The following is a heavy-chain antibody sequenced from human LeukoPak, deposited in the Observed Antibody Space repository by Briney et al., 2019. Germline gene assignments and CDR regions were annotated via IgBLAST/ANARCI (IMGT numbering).Heavy chain of an antibody. V-gene: IGHV3-74*03. J-gene: IGHJ6*03. CDR2: IHSDGIGT. CDR3: AREPSYDSSGYYYPYYYYYYMDV. CDR1: GFSFSTSW. D-gene: IGHD3-22*01. Sequence: GGSLRLSCAASGFSFSTSWMHWVRQAPGKGLVWVSRIHSDGIGTTYADSVKGRFTISRDNAKNSLYLQMNSLRAEDTAVYYCAREPSYDSSGYYYPYYYYYYMDVWGKGTTVTISS.